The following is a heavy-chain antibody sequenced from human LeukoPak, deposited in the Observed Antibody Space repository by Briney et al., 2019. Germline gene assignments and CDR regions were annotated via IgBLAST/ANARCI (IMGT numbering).Heavy chain of an antibody. V-gene: IGHV4-59*01. J-gene: IGHJ5*02. Sequence: SETLSLTCTVSGGSISSYYWNWIRQPPGKGLEWIGYIYYSGSTNYNPSLKSRVTISVDTSKNQFSLNLTSVTAADTAVYYCARFTPQGYGWGGYNRFDPWGQGTLVTVSP. CDR3: ARFTPQGYGWGGYNRFDP. CDR2: IYYSGST. D-gene: IGHD3-16*01. CDR1: GGSISSYY.